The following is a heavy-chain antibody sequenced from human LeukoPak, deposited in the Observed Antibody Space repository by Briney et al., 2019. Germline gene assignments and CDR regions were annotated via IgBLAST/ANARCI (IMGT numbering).Heavy chain of an antibody. CDR1: RFILDDYA. J-gene: IGHJ6*02. D-gene: IGHD2-2*02. V-gene: IGHV3-9*01. CDR2: KCWNCGSI. CDR3: AKDSLPYCSITSCYSGMDV. Sequence: GRTLRLSRAASRFILDDYATQWVPHAPGRGVEWGSGKCWNCGSIGYGDSVKGRFTISRDNAKNSLYLQMNSLIAEDTALYYCAKDSLPYCSITSCYSGMDVWGQGTTVTVSS.